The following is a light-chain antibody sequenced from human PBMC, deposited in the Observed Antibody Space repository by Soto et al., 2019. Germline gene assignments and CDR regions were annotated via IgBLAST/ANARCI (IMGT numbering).Light chain of an antibody. J-gene: IGLJ7*01. V-gene: IGLV2-23*01. CDR1: SSDVGAYNL. Sequence: QSALTQPASVSGSPGQSITVSCTGTSSDVGAYNLVSWYQQHPGKAPRLIIYEGTQRPSGISHRFSGSKSDNTASLTISGLRAEDEAQYHGCSYAGSRTFVFGGGTQLTVL. CDR2: EGT. CDR3: CSYAGSRTFV.